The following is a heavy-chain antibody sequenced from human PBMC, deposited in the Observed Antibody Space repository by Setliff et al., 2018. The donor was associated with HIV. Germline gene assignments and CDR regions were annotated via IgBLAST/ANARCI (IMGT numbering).Heavy chain of an antibody. V-gene: IGHV4-39*01. Sequence: SETLSLTCTVSGGSFSSTTYSWGWIRQPPGMGLEWIGTTHSSGTTDYNPSLKSRVAMSVDTSRSQFSLNVRSVTAADTAVYYCARGRYFSYGTSGYYLDYWGQGAPVTVSS. D-gene: IGHD3-22*01. CDR3: ARGRYFSYGTSGYYLDY. J-gene: IGHJ4*02. CDR2: THSSGTT. CDR1: GGSFSSTTYS.